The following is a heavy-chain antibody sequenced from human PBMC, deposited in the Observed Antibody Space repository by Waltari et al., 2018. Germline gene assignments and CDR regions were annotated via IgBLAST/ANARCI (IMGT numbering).Heavy chain of an antibody. CDR1: GGSISSGSYY. D-gene: IGHD2-2*01. CDR3: ARGDCSSTSCHTDH. J-gene: IGHJ4*02. CDR2: IYTSGST. V-gene: IGHV4-61*02. Sequence: QVQLQESGPGLVKPSQTLSLTCTVSGGSISSGSYYWSWIRQPAGKGLEWIGRIYTSGSTNYNPSLKSRVTISVDTSKNQFSLKLSSVTAADTAVYYCARGDCSSTSCHTDHWGQGTLVTVSS.